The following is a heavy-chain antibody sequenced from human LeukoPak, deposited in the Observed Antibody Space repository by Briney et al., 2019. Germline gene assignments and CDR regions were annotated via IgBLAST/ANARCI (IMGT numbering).Heavy chain of an antibody. D-gene: IGHD3-22*01. Sequence: ASVKVSCKASGGTFSSYAISWVRQAPGQGLEWMGGIIPIFGTANYAQKFQGRVTITTDESTSTAYMELSSLRSEDTAVYYCARSLESSGYPDKMPFDYWGQGTLVTVSS. CDR2: IIPIFGTA. CDR3: ARSLESSGYPDKMPFDY. J-gene: IGHJ4*02. V-gene: IGHV1-69*05. CDR1: GGTFSSYA.